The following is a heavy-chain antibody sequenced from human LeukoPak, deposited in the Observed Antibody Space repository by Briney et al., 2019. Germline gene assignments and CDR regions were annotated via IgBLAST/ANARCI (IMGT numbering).Heavy chain of an antibody. CDR1: GGSISSYY. V-gene: IGHV4-59*01. CDR3: ARARGYYYDSSGYPSVYYFDY. D-gene: IGHD3-22*01. Sequence: SETLSLTRTVSGGSISSYYWSWIRQPPGKGLEWIGYIYYSGSTNYNPSLKSRVTISIDTSKNQFSLKLSSVTAADTAVYYCARARGYYYDSSGYPSVYYFDYWGQGTLVTVSS. J-gene: IGHJ4*02. CDR2: IYYSGST.